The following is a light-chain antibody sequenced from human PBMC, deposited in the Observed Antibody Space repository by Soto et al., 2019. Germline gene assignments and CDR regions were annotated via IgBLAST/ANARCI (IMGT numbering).Light chain of an antibody. Sequence: QSALTQPRSVSGSPGQSVTISCTGTSSDVGGYNYVSWYQQHPGKAPKLMIYDVTKRPSGVPDRFSGSKSGNTASLTISGFQAEDEADYYCCSYAGSVVFGGGTQLTVL. CDR3: CSYAGSVV. CDR1: SSDVGGYNY. V-gene: IGLV2-11*01. J-gene: IGLJ2*01. CDR2: DVT.